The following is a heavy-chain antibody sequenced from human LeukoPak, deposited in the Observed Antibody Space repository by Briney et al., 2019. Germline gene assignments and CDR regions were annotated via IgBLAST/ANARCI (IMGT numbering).Heavy chain of an antibody. Sequence: SETLSLTCTVSGGSISLYYWSWIRQPPGTGLEWIGYFYDTRSPKYNPSLERRVTISVDMSRNQFSLNPTSVTTADTAVYYCARGRGSLTYWGQGTLATVSS. D-gene: IGHD3-10*01. CDR2: FYDTRSP. CDR1: GGSISLYY. V-gene: IGHV4-59*01. CDR3: ARGRGSLTY. J-gene: IGHJ4*02.